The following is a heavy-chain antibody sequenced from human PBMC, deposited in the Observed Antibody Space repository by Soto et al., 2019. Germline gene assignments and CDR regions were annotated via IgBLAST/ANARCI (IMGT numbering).Heavy chain of an antibody. D-gene: IGHD2-8*01. Sequence: QVQLVQSGAEVKKPGASVKVSCKASGYSFTDYHIHWVRQAPGQGLEWLGRINPKSGGTSTAQKFQGWVTMTTATSISRASMELTRLTSDDTAIYYCARGDSTDCSNGVCSFFYNHDMDVWGQGTTVTVSS. CDR1: GYSFTDYH. CDR3: ARGDSTDCSNGVCSFFYNHDMDV. CDR2: INPKSGGT. J-gene: IGHJ6*02. V-gene: IGHV1-2*04.